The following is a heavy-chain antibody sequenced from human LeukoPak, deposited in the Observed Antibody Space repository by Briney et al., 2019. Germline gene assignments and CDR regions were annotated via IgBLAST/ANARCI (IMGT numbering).Heavy chain of an antibody. CDR1: GFTFSSYS. CDR2: ISSSSSYI. V-gene: IGHV3-21*01. CDR3: ARGGYTSGCIDY. D-gene: IGHD6-19*01. Sequence: GGSLRLSCAASGFTFSSYSMTWVRQAPGKGLEWVSSISSSSSYIYYADSVKGRFTISRDNAKNSLYLQMTSLRAEDTAIYYCARGGYTSGCIDYWGQGILVTVSS. J-gene: IGHJ4*02.